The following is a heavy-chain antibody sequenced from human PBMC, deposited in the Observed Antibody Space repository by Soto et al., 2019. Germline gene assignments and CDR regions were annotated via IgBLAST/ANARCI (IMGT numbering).Heavy chain of an antibody. J-gene: IGHJ5*02. CDR3: ARTPVEMATIWFPPYNWFDP. CDR1: GGTFSSYA. D-gene: IGHD5-12*01. CDR2: IIPIFGTA. V-gene: IGHV1-69*01. Sequence: QVQLVQSGAEVKTPGSSVKVSCKASGGTFSSYAISWVRQAPGQGLEWMGGIIPIFGTANYAQKFQGRVTITADESTSTAYMELSSLRSEDTAVYYCARTPVEMATIWFPPYNWFDPWVQGTLVTVS.